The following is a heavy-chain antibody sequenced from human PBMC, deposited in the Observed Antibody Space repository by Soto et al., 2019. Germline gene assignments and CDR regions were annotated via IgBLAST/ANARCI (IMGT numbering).Heavy chain of an antibody. CDR2: IHSSGST. D-gene: IGHD2-2*01. J-gene: IGHJ6*03. CDR3: ARLVIVPAAMSDYYMDV. V-gene: IGHV4-39*01. CDR1: GVSISKSSYY. Sequence: QLQMEESGPGLVKPSETLSLSCTVSGVSISKSSYYWGWIRQPPGRGLEWIGSIHSSGSTSYNPSLENLVTMPVDTAQSQFSLRLNSVTAADTAVYYCARLVIVPAAMSDYYMDVWGKGATVTVSS.